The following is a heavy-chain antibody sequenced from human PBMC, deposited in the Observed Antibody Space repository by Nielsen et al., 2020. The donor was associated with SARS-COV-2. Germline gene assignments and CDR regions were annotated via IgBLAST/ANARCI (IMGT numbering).Heavy chain of an antibody. CDR2: ISYEGRNR. CDR3: ARNPNYGNEFIIDS. Sequence: GGSLRLSCAASGFDFSHLGIHWVRQAPGKGLEWVAHISYEGRNRGYADSVKGRFTISRDNSKNTGFLQMNSLRPEDTAFYFCARNPNYGNEFIIDSWGQGTLVTVPS. CDR1: GFDFSHLG. D-gene: IGHD3-16*01. V-gene: IGHV3-33*05. J-gene: IGHJ5*01.